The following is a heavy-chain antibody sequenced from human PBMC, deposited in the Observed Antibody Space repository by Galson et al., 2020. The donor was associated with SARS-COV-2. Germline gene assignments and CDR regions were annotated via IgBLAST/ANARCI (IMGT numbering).Heavy chain of an antibody. J-gene: IGHJ3*02. CDR1: GGSISSYY. V-gene: IGHV4-59*01. CDR3: TRPRYCSNSFCYGFDI. CDR2: IYYNGNT. Sequence: SETLSLTCTVSGGSISSYYWSWFRQPPGKGLEWIGYIYYNGNTYHNPSLKSRVTISEDTSRNQFSLKLSSVTAADTAVYYCTRPRYCSNSFCYGFDIWGQGTMVTVSS. D-gene: IGHD2-2*01.